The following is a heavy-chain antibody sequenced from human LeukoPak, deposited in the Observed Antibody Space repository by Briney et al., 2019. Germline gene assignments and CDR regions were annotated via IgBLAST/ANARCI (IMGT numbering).Heavy chain of an antibody. CDR1: GYTFTGHY. CDR3: ARDLATIDGIAWYYFEN. Sequence: ASVKVSCKASGYTFTGHYIHWVRQAPGQGFEWMGWINPNTGGTDYAQKFQDRIAISTYTSINTAYMELSRLRSDDTALYYCARDLATIDGIAWYYFENWGQGTLVTVS. CDR2: INPNTGGT. J-gene: IGHJ4*02. V-gene: IGHV1-2*02. D-gene: IGHD5-12*01.